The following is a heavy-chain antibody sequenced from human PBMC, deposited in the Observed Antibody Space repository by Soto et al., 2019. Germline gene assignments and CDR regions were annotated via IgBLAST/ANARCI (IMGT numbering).Heavy chain of an antibody. CDR1: GFTFSNYV. D-gene: IGHD6-19*01. V-gene: IGHV3-23*01. Sequence: PGGSLRLSCAASGFTFSNYVMSWVRQAPGKGLEWVSAITGSGGTTYYADSVKGRFTISRDNSKNTLYLQMNSLRAEDTAVYYCAKNRDTGVAGTSCWFGPWGQGTLVTVSS. J-gene: IGHJ5*02. CDR3: AKNRDTGVAGTSCWFGP. CDR2: ITGSGGTT.